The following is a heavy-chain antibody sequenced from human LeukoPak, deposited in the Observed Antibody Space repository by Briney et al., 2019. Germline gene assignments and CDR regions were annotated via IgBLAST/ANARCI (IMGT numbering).Heavy chain of an antibody. D-gene: IGHD2-2*01. J-gene: IGHJ5*02. CDR1: GFTFSSYW. V-gene: IGHV3-74*01. CDR2: INGVGNST. Sequence: GGSLRLSCAASGFTFSSYWMHWVRQAPGKGLVWVSRINGVGNSTSYAESVKGRFTISRGNAKNTLYLQVNSLRAEDTGVYYCARGEYCSGTSCFDPWGQGTLVTVSS. CDR3: ARGEYCSGTSCFDP.